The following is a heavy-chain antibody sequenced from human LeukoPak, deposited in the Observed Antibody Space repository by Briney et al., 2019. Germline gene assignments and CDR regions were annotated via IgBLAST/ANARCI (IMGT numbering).Heavy chain of an antibody. V-gene: IGHV1-2*02. Sequence: ASVKVSCKASGYTFTVYYMHWVRQAPGQGLEWMGWINPNSGGTNYAQKFQGRVTMTRDTPISTAYMERSRLRSDATAVYYCARGGYSGYYYYDYWGQGTLVTVSS. CDR1: GYTFTVYY. CDR2: INPNSGGT. D-gene: IGHD3-22*01. J-gene: IGHJ4*02. CDR3: ARGGYSGYYYYDY.